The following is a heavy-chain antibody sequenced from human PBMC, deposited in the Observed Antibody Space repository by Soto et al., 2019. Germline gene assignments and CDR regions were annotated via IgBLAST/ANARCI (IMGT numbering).Heavy chain of an antibody. D-gene: IGHD1-26*01. J-gene: IGHJ4*02. Sequence: EGSLRLSCAASGITFSNFAMSWVRQAPGKGLEWVSTISGSGGTTYYADSVKGRFTISRDNSKNTLYLQMNSLRAEDTAVYYCALDKYSGSPGTPHYCGQLSLVPVSA. CDR2: ISGSGGTT. CDR3: ALDKYSGSPGTPHY. CDR1: GITFSNFA. V-gene: IGHV3-23*01.